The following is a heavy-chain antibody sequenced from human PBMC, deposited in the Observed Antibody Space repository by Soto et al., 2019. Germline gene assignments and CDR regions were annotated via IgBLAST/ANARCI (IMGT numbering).Heavy chain of an antibody. D-gene: IGHD3-3*01. V-gene: IGHV5-51*01. Sequence: LGEALKISCKGSGYSFTNYWIVWVRQMPGKGLEWMGIIYPGDSDTRYSPSFQGQVTISADKSISTAYLQWSSLKASDTAMYYCARTAEGVSGLFDYWGQGNLVTVSS. CDR2: IYPGDSDT. CDR1: GYSFTNYW. CDR3: ARTAEGVSGLFDY. J-gene: IGHJ4*02.